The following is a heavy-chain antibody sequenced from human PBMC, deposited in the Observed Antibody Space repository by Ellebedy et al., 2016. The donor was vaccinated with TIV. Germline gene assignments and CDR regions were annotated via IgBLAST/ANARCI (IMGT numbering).Heavy chain of an antibody. Sequence: ALVKVSCKASGYTFTTYYIHWVRQAPGQGLEWMGVIFPSGGGTNYAQKFQGRVTMTRDTSASTVYMELSSLRSDDTAVYYCARELSGGYFDYWGQGTLVTVSS. CDR1: GYTFTTYY. J-gene: IGHJ4*02. D-gene: IGHD2-15*01. CDR2: IFPSGGGT. CDR3: ARELSGGYFDY. V-gene: IGHV1-46*01.